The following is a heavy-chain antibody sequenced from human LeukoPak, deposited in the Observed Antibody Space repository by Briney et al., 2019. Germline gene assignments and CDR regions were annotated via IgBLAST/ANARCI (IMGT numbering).Heavy chain of an antibody. D-gene: IGHD6-25*01. CDR3: ARDHKYSSGRFDP. CDR2: ISYDGSNE. CDR1: GFTFSSYA. J-gene: IGHJ5*02. V-gene: IGHV3-30-3*01. Sequence: GRSLRLSCAASGFTFSSYAMHWVRQAPGKGLEWVAVISYDGSNEYYADSVKGRFTISRDNSKNTLYLQMNSLRAEDTAVYYCARDHKYSSGRFDPWGQGTLVTVSS.